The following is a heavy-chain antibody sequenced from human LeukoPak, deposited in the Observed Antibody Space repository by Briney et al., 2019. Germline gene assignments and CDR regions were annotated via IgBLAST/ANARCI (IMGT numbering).Heavy chain of an antibody. J-gene: IGHJ5*02. V-gene: IGHV3-30*02. CDR2: VENDGTTK. CDR3: VTDLHGINWYVH. D-gene: IGHD3-3*02. CDR1: GFAFNYAW. Sequence: GGSLRLSCAASGFAFNYAWVSWVRQAPGKGLEWVAFVENDGTTKYYADSVKGRFSISRDNSKNTLFLQMNSLRPDDTSMYYCVTDLHGINWYVHWGQGTLVTVSS.